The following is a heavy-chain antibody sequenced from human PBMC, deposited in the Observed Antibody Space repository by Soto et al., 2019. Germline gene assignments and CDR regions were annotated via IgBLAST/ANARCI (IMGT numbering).Heavy chain of an antibody. Sequence: QVQLVQSGAEVKKPGASVKVSCKASGYTFTSYYMHWVRQAPGQGLEWMGIINPSGGSISYAQQFQGRVTMTRDTSTSTVYMELSSLISEDTAVYYCARVVYSGYDTFDYWGQGTLVTVSS. CDR1: GYTFTSYY. J-gene: IGHJ4*02. CDR2: INPSGGSI. CDR3: ARVVYSGYDTFDY. V-gene: IGHV1-46*03. D-gene: IGHD5-12*01.